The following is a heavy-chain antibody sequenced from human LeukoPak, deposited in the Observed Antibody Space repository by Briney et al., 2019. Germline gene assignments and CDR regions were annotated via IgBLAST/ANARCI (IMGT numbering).Heavy chain of an antibody. V-gene: IGHV3-23*01. CDR1: GFTFSSYA. Sequence: GGSLRLSCAASGFTFSSYAMSWVRQAPGKGLEWVSAISGSGGSTYYADSVKGRFTISRDNSKNTLYPQMNSLRAEDTAVYYCAKDYCSGGSCYSGAFDIWGQGTMVTVSS. D-gene: IGHD2-15*01. J-gene: IGHJ3*02. CDR3: AKDYCSGGSCYSGAFDI. CDR2: ISGSGGST.